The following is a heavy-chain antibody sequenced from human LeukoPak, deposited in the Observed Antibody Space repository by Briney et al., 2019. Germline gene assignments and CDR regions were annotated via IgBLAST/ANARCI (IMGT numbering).Heavy chain of an antibody. CDR2: ISSSSSYI. CDR3: ARANPAYDSSGYRLHFMDV. J-gene: IGHJ6*04. CDR1: GFTFSSYS. V-gene: IGHV3-21*05. Sequence: GGSLRLSCAASGFTFSSYSMNWVRQAPGKGLEWVSYISSSSSYIYYADSVKGRFTISRDNAKDSLYLQMNSLRAEDTAVYYCARANPAYDSSGYRLHFMDVWGKGTTVTVSS. D-gene: IGHD3-22*01.